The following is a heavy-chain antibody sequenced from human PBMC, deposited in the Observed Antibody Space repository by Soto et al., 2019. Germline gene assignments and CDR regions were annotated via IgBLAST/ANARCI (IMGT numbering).Heavy chain of an antibody. CDR3: AREEGFRITMDRGRWFDP. D-gene: IGHD3-10*01. J-gene: IGHJ5*02. CDR2: GNPISGDT. V-gene: IGHV1-2*02. CDR1: GYTFTGYY. Sequence: QIQLVQSGAEVKKPGASVKVSCRASGYTFTGYYLHWVRQAPGQGLARMGWGNPISGDTNYAQKFQERVIMTRDRSITAGQLELRRLRSDDKAVYYCAREEGFRITMDRGRWFDPWGQGTLVTVSS.